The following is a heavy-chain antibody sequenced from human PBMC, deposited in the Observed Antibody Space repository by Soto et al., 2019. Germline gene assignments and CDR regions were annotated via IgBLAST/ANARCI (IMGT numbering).Heavy chain of an antibody. Sequence: GWSLRLSCAASGFTFSSYAMSWVRQAPGKGLEWVSAISGSGGSTYYADSVKGRFTISRDNSKNTLYLQMNSLRAEDTAVYYCAKVPTQLGWYVYYFDYWGQGTLVTVSA. CDR3: AKVPTQLGWYVYYFDY. CDR1: GFTFSSYA. V-gene: IGHV3-23*01. D-gene: IGHD2-15*01. J-gene: IGHJ4*02. CDR2: ISGSGGST.